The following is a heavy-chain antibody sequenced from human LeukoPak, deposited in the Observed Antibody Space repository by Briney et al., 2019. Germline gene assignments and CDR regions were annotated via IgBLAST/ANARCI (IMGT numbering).Heavy chain of an antibody. Sequence: ASETLSLTCTVSGGSISSYYWSWIRQPPGKGLEWIVYIYYRGSTNYNPSLKSRVTISVDTSKNQFSLKLSSVTAADTAVYYCATGSGSYSVFWFDPWGQGTLVTVSS. CDR3: ATGSGSYSVFWFDP. CDR2: IYYRGST. V-gene: IGHV4-59*01. J-gene: IGHJ5*02. CDR1: GGSISSYY. D-gene: IGHD1-26*01.